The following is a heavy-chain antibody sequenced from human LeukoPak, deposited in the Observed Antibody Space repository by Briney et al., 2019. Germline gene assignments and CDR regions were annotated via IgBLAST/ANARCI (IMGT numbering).Heavy chain of an antibody. V-gene: IGHV4-34*01. D-gene: IGHD3-3*01. Sequence: SETLSLTCAVYGGSFSGYYWSWIRQPPGKGLEWIGEINHSGSTNYNPSLKSRVTISVDTSKNQFSLKLSSVTAADTAVYYCARGPYYDFWSGYYHDYYYYGMDVWGQGTTVTVSS. CDR1: GGSFSGYY. CDR3: ARGPYYDFWSGYYHDYYYYGMDV. J-gene: IGHJ6*02. CDR2: INHSGST.